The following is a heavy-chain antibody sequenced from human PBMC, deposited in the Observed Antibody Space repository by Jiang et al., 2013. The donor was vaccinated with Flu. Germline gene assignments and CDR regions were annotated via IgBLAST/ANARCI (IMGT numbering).Heavy chain of an antibody. V-gene: IGHV4-4*02. D-gene: IGHD4-17*01. CDR2: IYHSGST. Sequence: GSGLVKPSGTLSLTCAVSGGSISSSNWWSWVRQPPGKGLEWIGEIYHSGSTNYNPSLKSRVTISVDKSKNQFSLKLSSVTAADTAVYYCARAYGDYVLGYYYYYYMDVWGKGTTVTVSS. J-gene: IGHJ6*03. CDR3: ARAYGDYVLGYYYYYYMDV. CDR1: GGSISSSNW.